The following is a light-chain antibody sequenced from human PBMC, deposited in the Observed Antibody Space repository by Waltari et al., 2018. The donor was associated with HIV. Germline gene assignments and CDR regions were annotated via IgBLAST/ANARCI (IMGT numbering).Light chain of an antibody. Sequence: SYVLTQPPSVSVAPGKTARITCGGNNIGSKSVHWYQQTPAQAPVLVIYYNNDRPSGIPEGFSGSNSGNTAILTISRVEAGDEANYYCQVWDSGVLFGGGTKLTVL. CDR3: QVWDSGVL. CDR2: YNN. CDR1: NIGSKS. V-gene: IGLV3-21*04. J-gene: IGLJ2*01.